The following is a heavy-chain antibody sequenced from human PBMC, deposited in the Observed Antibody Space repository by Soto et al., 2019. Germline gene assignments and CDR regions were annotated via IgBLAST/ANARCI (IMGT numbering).Heavy chain of an antibody. J-gene: IGHJ4*02. CDR1: GGTFSSYA. CDR2: IIPIFGTA. V-gene: IGHV1-69*13. Sequence: GASVKVSCKASGGTFSSYAISWVRQAPGQGLEWMGGIIPIFGTANYAQKFQGRVTITADESTSTAYMELSSLRSEDTAVYYCARGMKLERRWGNYFDYWGQGTLVTVSS. CDR3: ARGMKLERRWGNYFDY. D-gene: IGHD1-1*01.